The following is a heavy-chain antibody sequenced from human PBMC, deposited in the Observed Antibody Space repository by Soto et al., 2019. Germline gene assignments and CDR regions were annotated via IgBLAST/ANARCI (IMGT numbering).Heavy chain of an antibody. CDR1: GGTFSSYA. CDR2: IIPIFGTA. Sequence: QVQLVQSGAELKKPGSSVKVSCKASGGTFSSYAISWVRQAPGQGLEWMGGIIPIFGTANYAQKFQGRVTIPADESTSTAYMELSSLRSEDTAVYYCATLSSIAARWDYWGQGTLVTVSS. CDR3: ATLSSIAARWDY. J-gene: IGHJ4*02. V-gene: IGHV1-69*01. D-gene: IGHD6-6*01.